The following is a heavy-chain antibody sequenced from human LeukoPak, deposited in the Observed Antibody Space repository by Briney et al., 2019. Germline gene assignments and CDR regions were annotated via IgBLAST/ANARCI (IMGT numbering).Heavy chain of an antibody. D-gene: IGHD3-3*01. Sequence: GGSLRLSCAASGFTFSIYGMHWVRQAPGKGLEWVAVISYDGSNKYYADSVKGRFTISRDNSKNTLYLQMNSLRAEDTAVYYCAKSRSDVVDYWGQGTLVTVSS. J-gene: IGHJ4*02. V-gene: IGHV3-30*18. CDR2: ISYDGSNK. CDR3: AKSRSDVVDY. CDR1: GFTFSIYG.